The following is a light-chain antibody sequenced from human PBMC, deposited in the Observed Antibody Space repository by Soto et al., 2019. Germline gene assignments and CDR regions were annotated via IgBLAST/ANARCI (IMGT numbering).Light chain of an antibody. J-gene: IGLJ1*01. V-gene: IGLV2-14*01. CDR2: EVT. CDR1: RRDVGGYNY. CDR3: SSYTISTALPDV. Sequence: QSVLTQPASVSGSPGQSITISCTGTRRDVGGYNYVSWYQQYPGKSPKLLIYEVTHRPSGVSNRFSGSKSGNTASLTISGLQAEDEADYYCSSYTISTALPDVFGTGPKVTVL.